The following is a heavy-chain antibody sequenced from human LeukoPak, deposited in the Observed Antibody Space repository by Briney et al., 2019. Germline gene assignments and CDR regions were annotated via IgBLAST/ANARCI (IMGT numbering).Heavy chain of an antibody. V-gene: IGHV1-8*01. CDR3: ARGFDVLTGHPYAYYYYYGLDI. D-gene: IGHD3-9*01. Sequence: ASVKVSCTASGYTFTAHDINWVRQATGRGLEWMVWMNPNSGNTGFGQNFKGRVTMTRDTSTSTAYMELSSLRAEDTAVYYCARGFDVLTGHPYAYYYYYGLDIWGQGPTVIVSS. CDR2: MNPNSGNT. CDR1: GYTFTAHD. J-gene: IGHJ6*02.